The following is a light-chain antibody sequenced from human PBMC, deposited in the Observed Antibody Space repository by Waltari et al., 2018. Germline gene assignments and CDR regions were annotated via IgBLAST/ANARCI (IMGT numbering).Light chain of an antibody. CDR2: RAS. J-gene: IGKJ1*01. Sequence: DIQMTPSPSPLSASVGDRVTITCPASQSNTNWLAWYQQKPGKAPKLLIYRASQLESGVPSRFSGSGSGTEFTLTSSSLQPDDFATYYCQQYDNYWTFGQGTKVEIK. CDR1: QSNTNW. V-gene: IGKV1-5*03. CDR3: QQYDNYWT.